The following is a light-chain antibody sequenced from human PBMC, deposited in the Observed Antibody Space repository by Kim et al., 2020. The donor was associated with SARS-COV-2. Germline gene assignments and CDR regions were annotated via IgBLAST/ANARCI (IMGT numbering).Light chain of an antibody. CDR1: QDISNY. CDR2: DAS. J-gene: IGKJ3*01. Sequence: DIKMTQSPSSLSASVGDRVTITCQSSQDISNYLYWYQQKPGKAPKLLIYDASNLETGVPSRFSGSGSGTDFTLPISSLQPEDIATYYCQQYDNLPPLFGPGTKVNMK. CDR3: QQYDNLPPL. V-gene: IGKV1-33*01.